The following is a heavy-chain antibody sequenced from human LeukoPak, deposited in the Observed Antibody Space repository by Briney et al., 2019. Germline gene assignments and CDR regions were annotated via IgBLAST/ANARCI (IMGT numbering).Heavy chain of an antibody. D-gene: IGHD7-27*01. V-gene: IGHV1-2*06. CDR2: INPKSGGT. Sequence: ASVKVSCKASGYTFTGYYIHWVRQAPGQGLEWMARINPKSGGTNFAQTFQGRVTMTRDTSISTVYMELNRLTSDDTAVYYCARDLPSTPNWELDYWGQGTLVTVSS. J-gene: IGHJ4*02. CDR3: ARDLPSTPNWELDY. CDR1: GYTFTGYY.